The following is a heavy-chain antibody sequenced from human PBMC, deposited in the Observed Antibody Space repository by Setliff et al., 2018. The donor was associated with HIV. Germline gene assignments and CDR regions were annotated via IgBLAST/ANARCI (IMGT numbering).Heavy chain of an antibody. V-gene: IGHV5-51*01. D-gene: IGHD2-15*01. CDR2: IYPGDSDI. CDR1: EYSFTNNW. CDR3: ARGSVYCSGGSCYSNEYFQH. Sequence: PGESLKISCKGSEYSFTNNWIGWVRQMPGKGLEWMGIIYPGDSDIRYSPSFQGQVTISADKSISTAYLQWSSLKASDTAMYYCARGSVYCSGGSCYSNEYFQHWGQGTLVTVSS. J-gene: IGHJ1*01.